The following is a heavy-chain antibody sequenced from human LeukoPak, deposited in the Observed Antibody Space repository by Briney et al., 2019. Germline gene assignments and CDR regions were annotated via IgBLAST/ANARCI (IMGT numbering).Heavy chain of an antibody. V-gene: IGHV4-34*01. CDR3: ARAYRWFHP. CDR1: GRSFRDYY. J-gene: IGHJ5*02. D-gene: IGHD3-16*02. Sequence: SEALSLTCAVYGRSFRDYYWCWIRQPSGKGLEWIGEINHSGSTNYNPSLKIRVTISVDTSKHQFSLKLSSVTAADTAVYYCARAYRWFHPWGQGTLVTVSS. CDR2: INHSGST.